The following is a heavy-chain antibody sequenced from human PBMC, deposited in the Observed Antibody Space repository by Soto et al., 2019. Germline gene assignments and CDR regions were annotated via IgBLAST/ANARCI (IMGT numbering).Heavy chain of an antibody. D-gene: IGHD3-9*01. Sequence: EVQLVESGGGLVKPGGSLRLSCAASGFSFSTYTVNWVRQAPGKGLEWVSSISSSSSYIYYADSMKGRFTISRDNAKNSRYLQMNSLRAEDTAVYYCATIREAAPTGPLDYWGQGTLVTVSS. J-gene: IGHJ4*02. CDR2: ISSSSSYI. CDR1: GFSFSTYT. V-gene: IGHV3-21*01. CDR3: ATIREAAPTGPLDY.